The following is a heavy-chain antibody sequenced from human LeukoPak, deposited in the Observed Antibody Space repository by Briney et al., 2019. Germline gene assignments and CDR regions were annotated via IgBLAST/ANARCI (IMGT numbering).Heavy chain of an antibody. J-gene: IGHJ6*02. CDR2: TNAGNGNT. D-gene: IGHD3-3*01. Sequence: GASVKVSCKASGYTFTSYAMHWVRQAPGQGLEWMGWTNAGNGNTKYSQKFQGRVTITRDTSASTAYMELSSLRSEDTAVYYCARAMTYYDFWSGYAPESHKYYYYGMDVWGQGATVTVSS. CDR3: ARAMTYYDFWSGYAPESHKYYYYGMDV. V-gene: IGHV1-3*01. CDR1: GYTFTSYA.